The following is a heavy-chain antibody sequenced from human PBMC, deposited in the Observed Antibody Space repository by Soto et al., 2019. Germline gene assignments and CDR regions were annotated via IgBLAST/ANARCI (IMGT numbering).Heavy chain of an antibody. D-gene: IGHD2-15*01. V-gene: IGHV4-59*08. CDR2: IYYSGST. CDR3: ARLFARYCSGGSCYEMNWFDP. J-gene: IGHJ5*02. CDR1: GGSISSYY. Sequence: QVQLQESGPGLVKPSETLSLTCTVSGGSISSYYWSWIRQPPGKGLEWIGYIYYSGSTNYNPSLTSRVTISVDTSKNQFSLKLSSVTAADTAVYYCARLFARYCSGGSCYEMNWFDPWGQGTLVTVSS.